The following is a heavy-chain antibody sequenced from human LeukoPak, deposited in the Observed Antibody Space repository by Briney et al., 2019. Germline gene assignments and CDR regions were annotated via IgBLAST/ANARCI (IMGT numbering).Heavy chain of an antibody. J-gene: IGHJ3*02. CDR3: ARSLGYYSSGDAFDI. Sequence: GASVKVSCKASGYTFTSYGISWVRQAPGQGLEWMGWISAYNGNTNYAQKLQGRVTMTTDTSTSTAYMELRSLRSDGTAVYYCARSLGYYSSGDAFDIWGQGTMVTVSS. D-gene: IGHD6-19*01. CDR1: GYTFTSYG. V-gene: IGHV1-18*01. CDR2: ISAYNGNT.